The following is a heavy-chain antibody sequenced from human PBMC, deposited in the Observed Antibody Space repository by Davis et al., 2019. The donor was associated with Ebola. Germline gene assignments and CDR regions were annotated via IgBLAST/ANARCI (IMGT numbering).Heavy chain of an antibody. CDR1: GFTFSSYA. V-gene: IGHV3-23*01. CDR2: ISGSGGST. CDR3: AKVDTAMADY. J-gene: IGHJ4*02. D-gene: IGHD5-18*01. Sequence: GESLKISCAASGFTFSSYAMSWVRQAPGKGLEWVSAISGSGGSTYYADSAKGRFTISRDNSKNTLYLQMNSLRAEDTAVYYCAKVDTAMADYWGQGTLVTVSS.